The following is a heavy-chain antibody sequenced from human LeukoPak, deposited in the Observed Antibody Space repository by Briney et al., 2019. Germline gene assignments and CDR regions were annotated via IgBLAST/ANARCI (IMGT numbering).Heavy chain of an antibody. CDR2: IRTVTSSI. CDR3: AREGLPSGATKIFDY. CDR1: GFTFSSYS. J-gene: IGHJ4*02. D-gene: IGHD2-15*01. V-gene: IGHV3-21*01. Sequence: GGSLRLSCAVSGFTFSSYSMNWVRQAPGKGLEWVSCIRTVTSSIYYADAVKGRFTVSRDNAKNSLYLEMNSLRAEDTAVYYCAREGLPSGATKIFDYWGQGTLVAVSS.